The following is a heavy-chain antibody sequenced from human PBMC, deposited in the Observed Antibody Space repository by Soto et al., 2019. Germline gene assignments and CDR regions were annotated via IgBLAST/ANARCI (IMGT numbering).Heavy chain of an antibody. Sequence: ASVKVSCKASGYTFTGYYMHWVRQAPGQGLEWMGWINPNSGGTNYAQKFQGRVTMTRDTSISTAYMELSRLRSDDTAVYYCASVCSLYYSVRRNYGMDVWGQGTTVTVSS. CDR2: INPNSGGT. D-gene: IGHD3-10*02. J-gene: IGHJ6*02. CDR3: ASVCSLYYSVRRNYGMDV. CDR1: GYTFTGYY. V-gene: IGHV1-2*02.